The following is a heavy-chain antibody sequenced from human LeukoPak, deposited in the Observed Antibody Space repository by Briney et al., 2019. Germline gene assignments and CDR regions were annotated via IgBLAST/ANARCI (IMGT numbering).Heavy chain of an antibody. CDR1: GYTCTSYG. J-gene: IGHJ4*02. CDR3: ARVADGDYGDY. D-gene: IGHD4-17*01. V-gene: IGHV1-18*01. CDR2: ISAYNGNT. Sequence: ASVKVSCKASGYTCTSYGVSWVRQAPGQGLGWMGWISAYNGNTNYAQKLQGRVTMTTDTSTSTAYMELRSLRSDDTAVYYCARVADGDYGDYWGQGTLVTVSS.